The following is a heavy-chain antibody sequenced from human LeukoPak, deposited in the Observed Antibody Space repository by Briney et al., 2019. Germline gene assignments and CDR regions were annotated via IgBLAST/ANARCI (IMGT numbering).Heavy chain of an antibody. V-gene: IGHV1-2*02. CDR2: INPNSGGT. D-gene: IGHD6-6*01. CDR3: ARDGVGLYSSSSKDFDY. J-gene: IGHJ4*02. CDR1: GYTFTGYY. Sequence: ASVKVSCKASGYTFTGYYMHWVRQAPGQGLEWMGWINPNSGGTNYAQEFQGRVTMTRDTSISTAYMELSRLRSDDTAVYYCARDGVGLYSSSSKDFDYWGQGTLVTVSS.